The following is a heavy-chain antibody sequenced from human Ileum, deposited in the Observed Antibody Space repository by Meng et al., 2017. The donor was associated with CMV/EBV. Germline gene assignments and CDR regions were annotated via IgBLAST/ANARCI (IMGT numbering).Heavy chain of an antibody. CDR1: GDTVSRNSFV. J-gene: IGHJ4*02. Sequence: QVKFRHSGLGLLKPSQPYLLTCAVSGDTVSRNSFVCNWIRQSPSRGLEWLGRTFYKSTYYNDYAVSVKSRIIINADTSNNQLSLQLNSVTPDDTAVYYCATDWDLNYWGQGILVTISS. D-gene: IGHD3-9*01. CDR3: ATDWDLNY. V-gene: IGHV6-1*01. CDR2: TFYKSTYYN.